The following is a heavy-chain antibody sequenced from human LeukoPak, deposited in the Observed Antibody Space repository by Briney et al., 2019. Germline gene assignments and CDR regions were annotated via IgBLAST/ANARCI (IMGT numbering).Heavy chain of an antibody. V-gene: IGHV3-53*01. J-gene: IGHJ5*02. CDR2: VYTSGST. Sequence: GGSLRLSCAASGFTVSSNYMSWVRQAPGKGLEWVSVVYTSGSTHYADSVKGRFTISRDNSKSTLYLQMNSLRDEDTAVYYCARASDYGAFDPWGQGTLVTVSS. CDR1: GFTVSSNY. CDR3: ARASDYGAFDP. D-gene: IGHD4-17*01.